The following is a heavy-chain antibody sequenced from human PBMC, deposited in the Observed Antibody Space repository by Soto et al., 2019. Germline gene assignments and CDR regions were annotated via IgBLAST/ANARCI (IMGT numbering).Heavy chain of an antibody. J-gene: IGHJ4*02. CDR3: VRDVAWAFDF. CDR2: SGSTAVP. V-gene: IGHV3-48*01. CDR1: GFPFGIHS. Sequence: EIQLVESGGGLVEPGGSLRLSCAASGFPFGIHSMNWIRQAPGKGLEWVSCSGSTAVPYYADSVKGPFTISRDNVDNLLYLQMDRLRAEYTAIYYCVRDVAWAFDFWGQGFLVTVSS. D-gene: IGHD1-26*01.